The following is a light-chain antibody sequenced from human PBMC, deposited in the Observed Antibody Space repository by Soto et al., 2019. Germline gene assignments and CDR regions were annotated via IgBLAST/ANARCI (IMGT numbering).Light chain of an antibody. J-gene: IGKJ1*01. CDR1: QSVSNTY. CDR3: QQYGSSRT. Sequence: EIVLTQSPGTLSLSPGERATLSCRASQSVSNTYLAWYQQKPDQAPRLLIYGASSRATCIPDRFSGSGSGTDFTLTISRLEPEDFAVYYCQQYGSSRTFGQGTKVEIK. CDR2: GAS. V-gene: IGKV3-20*01.